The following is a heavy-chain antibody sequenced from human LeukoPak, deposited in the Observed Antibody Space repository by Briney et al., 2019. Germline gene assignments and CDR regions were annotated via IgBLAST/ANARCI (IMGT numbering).Heavy chain of an antibody. J-gene: IGHJ4*02. V-gene: IGHV3-30*18. CDR2: ISFDGSYK. Sequence: GGSLRLSCAASGFTFSSFGMHWVRQAPGKGLEWVAVISFDGSYKSYAVSMKGRFTISRDNSKNTMYLHMNSLRLEDTAVYYCAKDYGGENLDYWGQGTLVTVSS. CDR1: GFTFSSFG. D-gene: IGHD4-23*01. CDR3: AKDYGGENLDY.